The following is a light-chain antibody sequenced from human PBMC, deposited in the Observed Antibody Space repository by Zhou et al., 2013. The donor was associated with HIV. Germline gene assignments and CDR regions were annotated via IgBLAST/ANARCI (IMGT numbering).Light chain of an antibody. CDR3: QQSYSTPWT. Sequence: DIQMTQSPSSVSASVGDSVTITCRASQGITTWLAWYQQKPGKAPRLLIYGGSSVQSGVPSRFSGSGSGTDFTLTISSLQPEDFATYYCQQSYSTPWTFGQGTKVE. CDR2: GGS. CDR1: QGITTW. J-gene: IGKJ1*01. V-gene: IGKV1-12*01.